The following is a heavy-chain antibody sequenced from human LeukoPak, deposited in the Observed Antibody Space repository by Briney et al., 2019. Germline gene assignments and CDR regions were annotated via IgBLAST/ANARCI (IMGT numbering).Heavy chain of an antibody. CDR2: IIPIFGTA. CDR1: GGTFSSYA. Sequence: SVKVSCKASGGTFSSYAISWVRQAPGQGLEWMGGIIPIFGTANYAQKFQGRVTITADESTSTAYMELSSLRSEDTTVYYCARGLAPAAILGQPRTYYYYYYGMDVWGQGTTVTVSS. CDR3: ARGLAPAAILGQPRTYYYYYYGMDV. J-gene: IGHJ6*02. V-gene: IGHV1-69*13. D-gene: IGHD2-2*02.